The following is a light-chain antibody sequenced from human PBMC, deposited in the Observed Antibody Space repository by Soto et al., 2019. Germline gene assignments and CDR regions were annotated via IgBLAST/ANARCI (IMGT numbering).Light chain of an antibody. CDR1: NSNIGAGFA. Sequence: QSVLTQPPSVSGAPGQRVTISCTGSNSNIGAGFAVHWYQQLPGTAPKLLIHGNNNRPSGVPDRFSGSKSGTSASLTISGLQSEDEADYYCAVWDDSLDGGVFGGGTKLTVL. J-gene: IGLJ3*02. CDR3: AVWDDSLDGGV. CDR2: GNN. V-gene: IGLV1-40*01.